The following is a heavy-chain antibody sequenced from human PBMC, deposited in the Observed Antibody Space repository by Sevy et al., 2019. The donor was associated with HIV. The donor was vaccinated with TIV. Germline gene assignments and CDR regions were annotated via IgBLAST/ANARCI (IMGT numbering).Heavy chain of an antibody. Sequence: GGSLRLSCAASGFPVSSNYMSWVRQAPGKGLEWVSVMYSDGSTYHADSVKGRFTISRDNSKNTLYLQMNSLGVEDTAVYYCARGKSGYGYGLDYWGQGTLVTVSS. CDR1: GFPVSSNY. J-gene: IGHJ4*02. V-gene: IGHV3-66*01. CDR2: MYSDGST. CDR3: ARGKSGYGYGLDY. D-gene: IGHD5-18*01.